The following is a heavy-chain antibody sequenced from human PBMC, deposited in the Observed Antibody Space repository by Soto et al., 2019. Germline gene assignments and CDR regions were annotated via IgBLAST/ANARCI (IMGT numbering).Heavy chain of an antibody. J-gene: IGHJ6*02. D-gene: IGHD2-8*01. CDR3: ARGGRCTPTRCFGEYYSGMEV. V-gene: IGHV1-18*04. Sequence: QVQLVQSGAEVKKPGASVKVSCKASGYTLTNYGISWVRQAPGQGLEWMGWISGYSGNTNYAQKFHGRVTMTTDTSTSIGYIEVRSLRSDDPAVYYCARGGRCTPTRCFGEYYSGMEVWGPGTTVTVAS. CDR1: GYTLTNYG. CDR2: ISGYSGNT.